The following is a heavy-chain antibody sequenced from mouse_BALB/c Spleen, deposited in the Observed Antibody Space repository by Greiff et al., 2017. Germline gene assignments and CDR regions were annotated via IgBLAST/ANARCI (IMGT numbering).Heavy chain of an antibody. CDR1: GFNITDYY. D-gene: IGHD2-3*01. CDR2: IDPENGNT. V-gene: IGHV14-1*02. CDR3: ARALYDGYDYWDY. Sequence: VQLQQSGAELVRPGALVKLSCKASGFNITDYYMHWVKQRPEQGLEWIGWIDPENGNTIYNPKFQGKASITADTSSNTAYLQLSSLASEDTAVYSCARALYDGYDYWDYWGQGTTLTVSS. J-gene: IGHJ2*01.